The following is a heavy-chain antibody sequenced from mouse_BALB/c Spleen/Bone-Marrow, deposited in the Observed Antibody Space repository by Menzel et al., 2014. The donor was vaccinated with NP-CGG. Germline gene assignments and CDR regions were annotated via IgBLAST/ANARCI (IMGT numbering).Heavy chain of an antibody. CDR1: GYLFTDYN. CDR3: ARGTRYRYDGFDC. CDR2: IDPYNGAT. V-gene: IGHV1S135*01. Sequence: EVQLQQSGPELVKPGALVKVSCTASGYLFTDYNIYWVKQSPGKSLEWLGYIDPYNGATSYNQRFKGKATLTVDKSSSTAFMHLNGLTSEDSAVYYCARGTRYRYDGFDCWGQGTTLTVSS. J-gene: IGHJ2*01. D-gene: IGHD2-12*01.